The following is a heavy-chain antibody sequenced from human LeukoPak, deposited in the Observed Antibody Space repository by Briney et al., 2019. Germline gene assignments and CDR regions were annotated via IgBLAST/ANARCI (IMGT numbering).Heavy chain of an antibody. Sequence: PGGSLRLSCAASGFTVSSKYMSWVRQTPGKGLQWVALIYSSGDTYTADSVKGRFTISRGNSESTLYLQMDSLRAEDTAVYYCATGYYFGSGSYGYLDYWGQGTLVTVSS. CDR3: ATGYYFGSGSYGYLDY. J-gene: IGHJ4*02. CDR2: IYSSGDT. D-gene: IGHD3-10*01. V-gene: IGHV3-53*01. CDR1: GFTVSSKY.